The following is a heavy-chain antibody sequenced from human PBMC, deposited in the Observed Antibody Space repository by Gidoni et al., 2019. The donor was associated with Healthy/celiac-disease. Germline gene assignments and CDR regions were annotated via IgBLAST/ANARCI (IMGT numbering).Heavy chain of an antibody. J-gene: IGHJ6*03. CDR2: INHSGSI. Sequence: QVQLQQWGAGLLKSSETLSLTCAVYGGSFSGYYWSWIRQPPGMGLEWIGEINHSGSINYSPSLKSRVTISVDTSKYQFSLKLSSVTAEDTAVYYCARVNGVLWFGELLRSNYYYMDVWGKGTTVTVSS. V-gene: IGHV4-34*01. CDR3: ARVNGVLWFGELLRSNYYYMDV. D-gene: IGHD3-10*01. CDR1: GGSFSGYY.